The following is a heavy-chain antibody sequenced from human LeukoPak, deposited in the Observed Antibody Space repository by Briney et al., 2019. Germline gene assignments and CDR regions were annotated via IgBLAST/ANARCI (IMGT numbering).Heavy chain of an antibody. V-gene: IGHV4-39*02. D-gene: IGHD3-22*01. CDR1: GGPISSSSYY. CDR2: IYYSGST. CDR3: ARDNDSSGYYYDY. J-gene: IGHJ4*02. Sequence: PSETLSLTCTVSGGPISSSSYYWGWIRQPPGKGLEWIGSIYYSGSTYYNPSLKSRVTISVDTSKNQLSLKLSSVTAADTAVYYCARDNDSSGYYYDYWGQGTLVTVSS.